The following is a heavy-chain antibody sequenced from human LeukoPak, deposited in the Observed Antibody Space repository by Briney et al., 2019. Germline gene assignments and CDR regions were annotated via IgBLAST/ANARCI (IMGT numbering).Heavy chain of an antibody. V-gene: IGHV3-30*02. CDR1: GFTFSSYG. CDR2: TRYDGSDK. Sequence: PGGSLRLSCAASGFTFSSYGMHWVRQAPGKGLEWVAFTRYDGSDKYYVDSVKGRFTISRDNSKNTLHLQMNSLRAEDTAMYFCAKDRHVWGYSYGQTFDYWGQGTLVIVSS. D-gene: IGHD5-18*01. CDR3: AKDRHVWGYSYGQTFDY. J-gene: IGHJ4*02.